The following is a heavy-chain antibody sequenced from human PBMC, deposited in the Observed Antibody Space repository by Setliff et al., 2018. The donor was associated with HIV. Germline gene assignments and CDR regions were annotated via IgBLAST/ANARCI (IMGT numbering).Heavy chain of an antibody. CDR3: ARGRNGGLFTLLVVMDY. Sequence: ASVKVSCKTSGYSFADYGITWVRQAPGQGLEWMGWISTYNGNTNYAQKLQGRFTISRDNSKNTLYLQMNSLRGDDTAVYYCARGRNGGLFTLLVVMDYWGPGTPVTVSS. CDR2: ISTYNGNT. CDR1: GYSFADYG. J-gene: IGHJ4*02. V-gene: IGHV1-18*04. D-gene: IGHD2-2*01.